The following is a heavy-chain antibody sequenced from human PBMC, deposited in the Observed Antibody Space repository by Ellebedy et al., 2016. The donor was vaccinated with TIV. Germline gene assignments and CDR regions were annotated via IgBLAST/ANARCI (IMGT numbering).Heavy chain of an antibody. CDR2: ITHSGST. J-gene: IGHJ4*02. CDR1: GGSISRSSYY. V-gene: IGHV4-39*07. Sequence: MPSETLFLTCTVSGGSISRSSYYWGWIRQPPGKGLKWIGEITHSGSTNYNPSLKSRVTISVDTSKNQFSLNLSSVTAADTAVYYCARGLARDYWGQGTLVTVSS. CDR3: ARGLARDY.